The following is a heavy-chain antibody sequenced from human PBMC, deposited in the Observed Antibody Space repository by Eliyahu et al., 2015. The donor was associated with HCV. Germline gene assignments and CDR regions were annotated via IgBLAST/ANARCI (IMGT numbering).Heavy chain of an antibody. Sequence: LFLLARINSEGSSTRYADSVKGRFTISRDNAKNTVHLQMDSLRAEDTAVYYCARVAYGSSDAFHFDNSYGMDVWGQGTTVTVSS. J-gene: IGHJ6*02. CDR2: INSEGSST. V-gene: IGHV3-74*01. D-gene: IGHD3-10*01. CDR3: ARVAYGSSDAFHFDNSYGMDV.